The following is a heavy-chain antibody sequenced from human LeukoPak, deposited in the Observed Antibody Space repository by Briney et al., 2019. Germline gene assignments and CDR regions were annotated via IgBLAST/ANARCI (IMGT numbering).Heavy chain of an antibody. Sequence: GASVKVSCKASGYTFTGYYMHWVRQAPGQGLEWMGWINPNSGGTNYAQKFQGRVTITTDESTSSAYMELSSLRSEDTAVYYCARGPSVLMVYATLDYWGQGTLVTVSS. CDR3: ARGPSVLMVYATLDY. V-gene: IGHV1-2*02. J-gene: IGHJ4*02. CDR1: GYTFTGYY. D-gene: IGHD2-8*01. CDR2: INPNSGGT.